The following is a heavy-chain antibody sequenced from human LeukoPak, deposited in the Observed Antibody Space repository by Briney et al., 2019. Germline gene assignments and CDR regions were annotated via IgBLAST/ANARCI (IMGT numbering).Heavy chain of an antibody. V-gene: IGHV3-21*01. J-gene: IGHJ6*03. CDR3: ARYCSSTSCSEDFYYMDV. CDR1: GFAFSGYS. D-gene: IGHD2-2*01. CDR2: ISFSSSYI. Sequence: GGSLRLSCSASGFAFSGYSMNWVRQAPGKGLEWVSSISFSSSYIYYADSVKGRFSISRDNAKNSLYRQMNSLRAEDTAVYYCARYCSSTSCSEDFYYMDVWGKGTTVTVSS.